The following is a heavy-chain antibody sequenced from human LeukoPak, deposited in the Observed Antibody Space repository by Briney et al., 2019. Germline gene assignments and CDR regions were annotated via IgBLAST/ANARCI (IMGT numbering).Heavy chain of an antibody. CDR1: GFTFSSYS. CDR2: ISSASNTI. J-gene: IGHJ5*02. Sequence: GESLRLSCAASGFTFSSYSMNWVRQAPGKGLEWVSYISSASNTIYYADSVKGRFTISRDNAKNSLYLQMKRLRAEDTAMYYCARDGWFGDYNWFDPWGQGTLVTVSS. D-gene: IGHD3-10*01. CDR3: ARDGWFGDYNWFDP. V-gene: IGHV3-48*01.